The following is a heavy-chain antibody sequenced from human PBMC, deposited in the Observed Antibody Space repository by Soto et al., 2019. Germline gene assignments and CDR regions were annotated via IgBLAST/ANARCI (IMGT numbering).Heavy chain of an antibody. D-gene: IGHD6-19*01. CDR3: AKGTSNGGWFNPFDY. CDR2: LRGSGTST. J-gene: IGHJ4*02. V-gene: IGHV3-23*01. CDR1: GFTFVHYA. Sequence: EVQLLESGGGLVQPGGSLRLSCAASGFTFVHYAMNWVRPAPGKGLEWVATLRGSGTSTYYADSVKGRFTISRDNSRNTLYLQMNSLRAEDTAVYYCAKGTSNGGWFNPFDYWGQGTLVTVSS.